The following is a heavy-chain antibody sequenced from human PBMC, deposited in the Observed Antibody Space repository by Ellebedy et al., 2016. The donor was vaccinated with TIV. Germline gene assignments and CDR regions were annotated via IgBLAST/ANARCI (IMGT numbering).Heavy chain of an antibody. CDR3: ARGGLNYFDY. CDR2: FSGSGGGST. J-gene: IGHJ4*02. CDR1: GFTFTSYA. V-gene: IGHV3-23*01. D-gene: IGHD5-12*01. Sequence: GGSLRLSXAASGFTFTSYAMSWVRQAPGKGLQWVSAFSGSGGGSTYYADSVKGRFTISRGNSKDTLYLQMNSLRAEDTALYYCARGGLNYFDYWGQGTLVTVSS.